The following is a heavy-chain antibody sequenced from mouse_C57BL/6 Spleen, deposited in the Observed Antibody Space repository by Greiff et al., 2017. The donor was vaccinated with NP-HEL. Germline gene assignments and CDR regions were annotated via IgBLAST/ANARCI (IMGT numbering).Heavy chain of an antibody. J-gene: IGHJ4*01. V-gene: IGHV1-26*01. Sequence: EVQLQQSGPELVKPGASVKISCKASGYTFTDYYMNWVKQSHGKSLEWIGDINPNNGGTSYNQKFKGKATLTVDKSSSTAYMELRSLTSEDSAVYYCAKDYYYGSSSPMDYWGQGTSVTVSS. CDR3: AKDYYYGSSSPMDY. D-gene: IGHD1-1*01. CDR1: GYTFTDYY. CDR2: INPNNGGT.